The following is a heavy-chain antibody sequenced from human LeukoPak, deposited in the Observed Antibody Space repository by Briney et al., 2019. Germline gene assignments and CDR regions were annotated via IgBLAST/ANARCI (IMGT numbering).Heavy chain of an antibody. Sequence: PGGSLRLSCAASGFTFSSYAMSWVRQAPGKGLEWVSAISGSGGSTYYADSVKGRFTISRDNSKNTLYLQMNSLRAEDTAVYYCAKLVRITMVRGANFDYWGQGTLVTVSS. CDR1: GFTFSSYA. CDR2: ISGSGGST. J-gene: IGHJ4*02. CDR3: AKLVRITMVRGANFDY. V-gene: IGHV3-23*01. D-gene: IGHD3-10*01.